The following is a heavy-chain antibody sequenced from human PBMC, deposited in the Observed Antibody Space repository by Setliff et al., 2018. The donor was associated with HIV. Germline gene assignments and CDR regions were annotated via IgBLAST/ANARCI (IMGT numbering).Heavy chain of an antibody. CDR3: ARAQRSKDFDY. V-gene: IGHV1-46*01. D-gene: IGHD4-4*01. CDR1: GYTFSSNY. CDR2: INPSGSST. J-gene: IGHJ4*02. Sequence: VASVKVSCKASGYTFSSNYMHWVRQAPGQGLEWMGIINPSGSSTNYAQKFQGRVTMTRDTSTSTVYMELSSLRSEDTAVYYCARAQRSKDFDYWGQGTVVTVSS.